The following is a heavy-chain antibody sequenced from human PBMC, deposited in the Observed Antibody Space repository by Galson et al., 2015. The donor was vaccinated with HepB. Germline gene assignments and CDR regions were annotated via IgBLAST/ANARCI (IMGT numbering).Heavy chain of an antibody. CDR3: ARDLVGDKYQLPHRYYGMDV. V-gene: IGHV4-4*02. D-gene: IGHD2-2*01. CDR2: IYHSGST. Sequence: ETLSLTCAVSGGSISSSNWWGWVRQPPGKGLEWIGEIYHSGSTNYNPSLKSRVTISVDKSKNQFSLKLSSVTAADTAVYYCARDLVGDKYQLPHRYYGMDVWGQGTTVTVSS. CDR1: GGSISSSNW. J-gene: IGHJ6*02.